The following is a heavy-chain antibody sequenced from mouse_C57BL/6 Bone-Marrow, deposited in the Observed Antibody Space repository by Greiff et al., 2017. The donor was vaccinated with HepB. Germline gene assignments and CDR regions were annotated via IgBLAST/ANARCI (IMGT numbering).Heavy chain of an antibody. V-gene: IGHV1-55*01. CDR2: IYPGSGST. D-gene: IGHD3-1*01. Sequence: QVQLQQPGAELVKPGASVKMSCKASGYTFTSYWITWVKQRPGQGLEWIGDIYPGSGSTNYNEKFKGKATLTADKSSSTAYMELRSLTSEDSAVYFCARSRLDWGQGTLVTVSA. CDR3: ARSRLD. J-gene: IGHJ3*01. CDR1: GYTFTSYW.